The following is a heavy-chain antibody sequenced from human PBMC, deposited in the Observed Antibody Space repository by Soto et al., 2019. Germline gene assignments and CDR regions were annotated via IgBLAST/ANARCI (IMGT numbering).Heavy chain of an antibody. J-gene: IGHJ3*02. Sequence: GGSLRLSCAASGFTFDDYGMSWVRQAPGKGLEWVSGINWNGGSTGYADSVKGRFTISRDNAKKSLYLQMNSLRAEDTALYYCARDYYDSSGRAFDIWGQGTMVTVSS. CDR1: GFTFDDYG. V-gene: IGHV3-20*04. CDR3: ARDYYDSSGRAFDI. D-gene: IGHD3-22*01. CDR2: INWNGGST.